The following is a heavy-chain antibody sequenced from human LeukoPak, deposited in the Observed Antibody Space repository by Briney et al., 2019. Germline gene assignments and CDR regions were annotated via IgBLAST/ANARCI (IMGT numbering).Heavy chain of an antibody. CDR3: ARDLTTTVTTYYYYGMDV. D-gene: IGHD4-17*01. J-gene: IGHJ6*02. CDR2: INPSSGGT. Sequence: ASVKVSCKASGYTFTGYYMHWVRQAPGQGLEWMGWINPSSGGTNYAQKLQGRVTMTRDTSISTAYMELSRLRSDDTAVYYCARDLTTTVTTYYYYGMDVWGQGTTVTVSS. V-gene: IGHV1-2*02. CDR1: GYTFTGYY.